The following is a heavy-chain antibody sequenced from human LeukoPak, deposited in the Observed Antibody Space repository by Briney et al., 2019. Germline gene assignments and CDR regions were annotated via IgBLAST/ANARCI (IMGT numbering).Heavy chain of an antibody. CDR3: AREPYSSSWYYFDY. CDR1: GGSISSYY. V-gene: IGHV4-59*01. CDR2: IYYSGST. Sequence: SETLSLTCTVSGGSISSYYWSWVRQPPGKGLEWIGYIYYSGSTNYNPSLKSRVTISVDTSKNQFSLKLSSVTAADTAVYYYAREPYSSSWYYFDYWGQGTLVTVSS. D-gene: IGHD6-13*01. J-gene: IGHJ4*02.